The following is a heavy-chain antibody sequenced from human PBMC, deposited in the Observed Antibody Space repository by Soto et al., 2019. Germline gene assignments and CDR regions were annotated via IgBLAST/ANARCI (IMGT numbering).Heavy chain of an antibody. V-gene: IGHV3-23*01. D-gene: IGHD3-3*01. J-gene: IGHJ4*02. CDR1: GFTFSSYA. CDR3: ARVRDYDFWSGYLVDY. CDR2: ISSSGSST. Sequence: GGSLRLSCAASGFTFSSYAMSWVRQAPGKGLEWVSDISSSGSSTYYADSVKGRFTISRDNAKNSLYLQMNSLRAEDTAVYYCARVRDYDFWSGYLVDYWGQGTLVTLSS.